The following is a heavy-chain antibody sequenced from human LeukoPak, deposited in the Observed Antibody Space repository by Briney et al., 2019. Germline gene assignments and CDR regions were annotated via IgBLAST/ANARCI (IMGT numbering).Heavy chain of an antibody. J-gene: IGHJ4*02. CDR3: ARLGSSGYLDY. V-gene: IGHV3-30-3*01. D-gene: IGHD3-22*01. Sequence: GGSLRLSCAASGFTFSSYAMHWVRQAPGKGLGWVAVISYDGSNKYYADSVKGRFTISRDNSKNTLYLQMNSLRAEDTAVYYCARLGSSGYLDYWGQGTLVTVSS. CDR2: ISYDGSNK. CDR1: GFTFSSYA.